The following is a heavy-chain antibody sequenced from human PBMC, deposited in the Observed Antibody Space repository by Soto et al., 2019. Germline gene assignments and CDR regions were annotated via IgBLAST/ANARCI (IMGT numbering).Heavy chain of an antibody. CDR1: GFTFTSSA. CDR2: IVVGSGNT. J-gene: IGHJ6*02. D-gene: IGHD3-16*01. Sequence: QMQLVQSGPEVKKPGTSVKVSCKASGFTFTSSAVQWVRQARGQRLEWVGWIVVGSGNTNYAQKLQERGTITRDMSTIAADMELSTLRPEATAVYYCAADGRLGIDGGRNSYFGMDVWGQGTTVTVSS. V-gene: IGHV1-58*01. CDR3: AADGRLGIDGGRNSYFGMDV.